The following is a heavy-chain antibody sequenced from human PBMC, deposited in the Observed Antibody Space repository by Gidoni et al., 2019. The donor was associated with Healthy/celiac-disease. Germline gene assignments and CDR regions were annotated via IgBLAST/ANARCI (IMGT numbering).Heavy chain of an antibody. CDR3: AREKDGPWDY. V-gene: IGHV3-64*01. CDR2: ISSNGGST. J-gene: IGHJ4*02. CDR1: GFTFSSYA. Sequence: EVLLVESGGGLVQPGGSLRLSCAASGFTFSSYAMHWVRQAPGKGLEYVSAISSNGGSTYYANSVKGRFTISRDNSKNTLYLQMGSLRAEDMAVYYCAREKDGPWDYWGQGTLVTVSS. D-gene: IGHD4-17*01.